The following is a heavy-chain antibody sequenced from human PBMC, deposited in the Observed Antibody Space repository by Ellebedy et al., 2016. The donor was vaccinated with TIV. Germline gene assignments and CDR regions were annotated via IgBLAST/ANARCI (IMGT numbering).Heavy chain of an antibody. CDR2: ISANSGST. D-gene: IGHD3-9*01. V-gene: IGHV3-23*01. CDR3: ATDRRSYVLTSVYDY. CDR1: GFTFNNYA. J-gene: IGHJ4*02. Sequence: GESLKISCAASGFTFNNYAMSWVRQAPGKGLEWVSAISANSGSTYYADSVRGRFTISRDNSKSTLYLQMNSLRAEDTAVYYCATDRRSYVLTSVYDYWGQGTLVTVSS.